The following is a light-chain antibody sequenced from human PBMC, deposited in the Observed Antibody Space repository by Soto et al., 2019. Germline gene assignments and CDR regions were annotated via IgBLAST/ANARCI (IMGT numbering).Light chain of an antibody. V-gene: IGLV2-14*03. CDR3: SSYTTSNTRQIV. J-gene: IGLJ1*01. CDR1: SRDVGGYNY. CDR2: DVS. Sequence: SVLTQPASVFGAPGQSITIFCTGTSRDVGGYNYVSWYQHHPGKAPKLIIYDVSNRPSGVSIRFSGSKSDNTASLTVSGLQPEDEADYHCSSYTTSNTRQIVFGTGTKVTV.